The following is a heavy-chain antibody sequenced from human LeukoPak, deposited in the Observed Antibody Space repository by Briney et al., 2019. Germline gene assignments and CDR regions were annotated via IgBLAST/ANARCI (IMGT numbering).Heavy chain of an antibody. Sequence: GSSVKVSCKASGGTFSSYAISWVRQAPGQGLEWMGGIIPIFGTANHAQKFQGRVTITTDESTSTAYMELSSLRSEDTAVYYCARGRHYYDSSGPRDAFDIWGQGTMVTVSS. J-gene: IGHJ3*02. V-gene: IGHV1-69*05. CDR2: IIPIFGTA. CDR3: ARGRHYYDSSGPRDAFDI. D-gene: IGHD3-22*01. CDR1: GGTFSSYA.